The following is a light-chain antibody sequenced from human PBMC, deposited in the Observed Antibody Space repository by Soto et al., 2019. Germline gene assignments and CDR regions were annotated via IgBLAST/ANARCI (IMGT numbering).Light chain of an antibody. CDR1: QSVGSSN. V-gene: IGKV3-15*01. Sequence: EIVLTQSPGTLSLSPGERVTLSCRASQSVGSSNLAWYQQKPGQAPRLLFYGASTRAAGIPASFSGSGSGTEFTLTFSGLQSADFAVNYCQQYNNWPPTFGQGTKVDIK. CDR2: GAS. J-gene: IGKJ1*01. CDR3: QQYNNWPPT.